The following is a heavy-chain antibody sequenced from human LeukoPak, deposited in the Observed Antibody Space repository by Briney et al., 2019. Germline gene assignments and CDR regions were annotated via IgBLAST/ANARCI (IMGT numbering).Heavy chain of an antibody. V-gene: IGHV1-69*05. Sequence: SVKVTCKASGGTFSSYAISWVRQAPGQGLEWMGGIIPIFGTANYAQKFQGRVTITTDESTSTAYMELSSLRSEDTAVYYCARTMVRINWFDPWGQGTLVTVSS. CDR3: ARTMVRINWFDP. CDR1: GGTFSSYA. J-gene: IGHJ5*02. D-gene: IGHD3-10*01. CDR2: IIPIFGTA.